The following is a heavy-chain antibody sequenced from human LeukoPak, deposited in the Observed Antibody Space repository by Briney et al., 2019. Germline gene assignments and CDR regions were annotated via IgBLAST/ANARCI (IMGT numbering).Heavy chain of an antibody. CDR1: GFTFDDYA. V-gene: IGHV3-9*01. D-gene: IGHD3-10*01. CDR3: AKDMNSYGSGSSYNPWGPFDS. CDR2: IAWNTGNT. Sequence: GGSLRLSCAASGFTFDDYAMHWVRPAPGKGVEWVSGIAWNTGNTGYADSVRGRVTISRDNAENSLYLQMNSLRAEDTALYYCAKDMNSYGSGSSYNPWGPFDSWGQGTLVTVSS. J-gene: IGHJ4*02.